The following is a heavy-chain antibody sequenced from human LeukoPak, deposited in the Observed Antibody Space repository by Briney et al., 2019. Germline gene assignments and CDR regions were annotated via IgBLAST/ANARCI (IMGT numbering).Heavy chain of an antibody. CDR1: GFTFSNAW. V-gene: IGHV3-15*01. CDR3: TTVRGYCSSTSCYTYGMDV. CDR2: IKSKTDGGTT. J-gene: IGHJ6*04. Sequence: GGSLRLSCAASGFTFSNAWMSWARQAPGKGLEWVGRIKSKTDGGTTDYAAPVKGRFTISRDDSKNTLYLQMNSLKTEDTAVYYCTTVRGYCSSTSCYTYGMDVWGKGTTVTVSS. D-gene: IGHD2-2*02.